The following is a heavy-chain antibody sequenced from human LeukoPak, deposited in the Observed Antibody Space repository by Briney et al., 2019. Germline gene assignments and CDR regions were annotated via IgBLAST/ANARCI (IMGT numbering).Heavy chain of an antibody. CDR2: ISGSGSST. V-gene: IGHV3-48*04. D-gene: IGHD6-6*01. CDR3: AREGYRSSSGPDS. J-gene: IGHJ4*02. Sequence: GGSLRLSCAASGFTFSSYNMNWVRQTPGMGLEWLSYISGSGSSTFYADSVKGRFTISRDNAKNSLYLQMNSLRAEDTAVYFCAREGYRSSSGPDSWGQGTLVTVSS. CDR1: GFTFSSYN.